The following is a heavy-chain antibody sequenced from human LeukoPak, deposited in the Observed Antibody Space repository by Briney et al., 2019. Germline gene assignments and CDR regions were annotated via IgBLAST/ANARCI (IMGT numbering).Heavy chain of an antibody. Sequence: QTGGSLRLSCAASGFTLSLYWMSWVRQPPGEGPEWVANIKQDESEKDYADSVRGRFTISRDNAKNSLFLQMNSLRAEDTALYYCATYSGVHHKTFDDWGQGTLVTVSS. J-gene: IGHJ4*02. CDR2: IKQDESEK. CDR1: GFTLSLYW. D-gene: IGHD1-26*01. V-gene: IGHV3-7*03. CDR3: ATYSGVHHKTFDD.